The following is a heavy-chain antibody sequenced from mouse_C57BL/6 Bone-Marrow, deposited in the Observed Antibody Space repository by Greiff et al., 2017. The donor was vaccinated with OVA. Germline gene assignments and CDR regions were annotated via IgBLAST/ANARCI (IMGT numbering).Heavy chain of an antibody. CDR2: ISSGSSTI. V-gene: IGHV5-17*01. Sequence: EVNLVESGGGLVKPGGSLKLSCAASGFTFSDYGMHWVRQAPEKGLEWVAYISSGSSTIYYADTVKGRFTISRDNAKNTLFLQMTSLRSEDTAMYYCARNYYGSRGYFDVWGTGTTVTVSS. CDR3: ARNYYGSRGYFDV. D-gene: IGHD1-1*01. J-gene: IGHJ1*03. CDR1: GFTFSDYG.